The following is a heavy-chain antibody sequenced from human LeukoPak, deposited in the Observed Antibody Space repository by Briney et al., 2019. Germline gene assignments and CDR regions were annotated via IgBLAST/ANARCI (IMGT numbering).Heavy chain of an antibody. CDR1: GGSISSSNW. CDR3: ARVSRTSRNSFDP. J-gene: IGHJ5*02. V-gene: IGHV4-4*02. Sequence: PSETLSLTGAVSGGSISSSNWWSWVRQPPGKGLEWIGEIYHSGSTNYNPSLKSRVTISVDKSKNQFSLKLSSVTAADTAVYYCARVSRTSRNSFDPWGQGTLVNVSS. CDR2: IYHSGST. D-gene: IGHD2-2*01.